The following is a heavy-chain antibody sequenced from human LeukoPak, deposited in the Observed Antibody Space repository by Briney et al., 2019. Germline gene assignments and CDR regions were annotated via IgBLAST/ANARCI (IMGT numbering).Heavy chain of an antibody. J-gene: IGHJ3*02. V-gene: IGHV1-24*01. CDR1: GYTLTELS. CDR2: FDPEGGET. D-gene: IGHD1-26*01. CDR3: ATVDGSYYFRRDAFDI. Sequence: ASVKVSCKVSGYTLTELSMHWVRQAPGKGLEWMGGFDPEGGETIYAQKFQGRVTMTEDTSTDTAYMELSSLRSEDTAVYYCATVDGSYYFRRDAFDIWGQGTMVTVSS.